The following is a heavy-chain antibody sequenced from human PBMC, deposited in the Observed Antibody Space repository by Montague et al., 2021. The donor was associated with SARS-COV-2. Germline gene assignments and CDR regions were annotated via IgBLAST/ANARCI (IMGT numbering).Heavy chain of an antibody. CDR1: GGSLSGYY. J-gene: IGHJ6*02. CDR3: VRVPYRLLFVPRYYGMDV. V-gene: IGHV4-34*01. CDR2: ISHSGGT. Sequence: SETLSLTCAISGGSLSGYYWSWIRQPPGEGLEWIAEISHSGGTSYNPSLKSRVTISVDTSKNQFSLKRSSATAADTAVYYCVRVPYRLLFVPRYYGMDVWGQGTTVTVSS. D-gene: IGHD2-2*01.